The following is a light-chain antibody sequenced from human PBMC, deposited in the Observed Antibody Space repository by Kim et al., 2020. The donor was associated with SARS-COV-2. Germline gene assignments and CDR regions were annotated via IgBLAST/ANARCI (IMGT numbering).Light chain of an antibody. CDR2: QDN. Sequence: SYELTQPPSVSVSPGQTATISCSGDKLGHKFACWYQQKPGQSPVLVIYQDNKRPSGIPERFSGSTSGNTATLTITETQAIDEADYYCQAWDSRFATGTKV. J-gene: IGLJ1*01. V-gene: IGLV3-1*01. CDR3: QAWDSR. CDR1: KLGHKF.